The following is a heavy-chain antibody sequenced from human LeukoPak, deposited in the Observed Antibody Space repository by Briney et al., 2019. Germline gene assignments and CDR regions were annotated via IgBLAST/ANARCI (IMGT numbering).Heavy chain of an antibody. Sequence: GGSLRLSCAASGFTFSGSAIHWVRQASGKGLEWVGRIRSKADNYATEYVASVKGRFIISRDDSKNTTFPQMNSLKTEDTAVYYCTRVTTVAASDFDYWGQGTQVTVSA. CDR3: TRVTTVAASDFDY. V-gene: IGHV3-73*01. J-gene: IGHJ4*02. D-gene: IGHD6-19*01. CDR1: GFTFSGSA. CDR2: IRSKADNYAT.